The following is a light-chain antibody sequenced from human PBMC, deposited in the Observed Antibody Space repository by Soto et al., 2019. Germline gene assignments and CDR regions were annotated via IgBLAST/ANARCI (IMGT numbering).Light chain of an antibody. Sequence: EIVMTQSPATLSVSPGERATLSCRPSQSVSGRLAWYQQKRGQVPKLLIHAASTRTTGIPARFSGSGSGTEFILTISRLQSEDVAVYYCQQYDSWPLTFGGGTKVEIK. V-gene: IGKV3-15*01. CDR3: QQYDSWPLT. J-gene: IGKJ4*01. CDR1: QSVSGR. CDR2: AAS.